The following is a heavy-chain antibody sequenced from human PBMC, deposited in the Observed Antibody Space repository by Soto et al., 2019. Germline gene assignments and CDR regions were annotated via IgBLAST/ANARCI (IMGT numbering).Heavy chain of an antibody. D-gene: IGHD3-22*01. V-gene: IGHV1-18*01. CDR3: ARDTYYYGSGGCTL. CDR1: GYTFTSYG. J-gene: IGHJ4*02. CDR2: ISAHNGKI. Sequence: QVHLVQSGAEVKKPGASVNVSCKASGYTFTSYGLSWVRQAPGQGLERMGWISAHNGKINSAQKFQGRVTMTTDTSTSTAYMELRSLRSDDTAVYYCARDTYYYGSGGCTLWGQGTLVTVSS.